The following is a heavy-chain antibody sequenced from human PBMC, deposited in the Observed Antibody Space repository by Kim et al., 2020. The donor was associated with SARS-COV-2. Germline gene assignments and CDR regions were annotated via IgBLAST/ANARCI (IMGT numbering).Heavy chain of an antibody. J-gene: IGHJ6*02. CDR2: T. V-gene: IGHV3-66*01. Sequence: TYYAESGTGSFTISRDNSTNTLYLQMNSLRAEDTAVYYCARSNYYYGMDVWGQGTTVTVSS. CDR3: ARSNYYYGMDV.